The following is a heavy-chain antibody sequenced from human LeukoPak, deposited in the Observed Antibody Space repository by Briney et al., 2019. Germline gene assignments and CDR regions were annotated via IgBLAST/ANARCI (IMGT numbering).Heavy chain of an antibody. CDR3: ARERGYYDNSGYLPSTYFQH. CDR1: VFTFSVDL. CDR2: IKQDVIEK. D-gene: IGHD3-22*01. J-gene: IGHJ1*01. Sequence: GGALRLSCAASVFTFSVDLVGWGRQGPGKGLGWVANIKQDVIEKYYVDSVKCRFTISRDNAKSSLFLQLNSLRAEDTDVYSCARERGYYDNSGYLPSTYFQHWGQGTLVTVSS. V-gene: IGHV3-7*01.